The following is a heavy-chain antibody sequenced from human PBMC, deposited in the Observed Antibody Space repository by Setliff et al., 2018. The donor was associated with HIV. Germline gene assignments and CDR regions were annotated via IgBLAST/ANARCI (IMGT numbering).Heavy chain of an antibody. CDR3: ARAGTTVTLAAYCHL. Sequence: ASVKVSCKASGYTFINFGISWLRQAPGHGPEWIGWISPFNGKTNYALKFQGRVSLTTDTSTSTAYLELRSLKSDDTAIYYCARAGTTVTLAAYCHLWGQGTLVTVSS. V-gene: IGHV1-18*01. CDR1: GYTFINFG. D-gene: IGHD1-7*01. CDR2: ISPFNGKT. J-gene: IGHJ1*01.